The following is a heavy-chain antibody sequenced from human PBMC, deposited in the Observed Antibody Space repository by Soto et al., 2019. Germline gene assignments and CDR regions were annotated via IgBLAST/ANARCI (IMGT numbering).Heavy chain of an antibody. CDR3: ARLAAQYDFWSGYHYYYYYMDV. CDR2: IYYSGST. J-gene: IGHJ6*03. Sequence: SETLSLTCTVPGGSISSSSYYWGWIRQPPGKGLEWIGSIYYSGSTYYNPSLKSRVTISVDTSKNQFSLKLSSVTAADTAVYYCARLAAQYDFWSGYHYYYYYMDVWGKGTTVTVSS. V-gene: IGHV4-39*01. D-gene: IGHD3-3*01. CDR1: GGSISSSSYY.